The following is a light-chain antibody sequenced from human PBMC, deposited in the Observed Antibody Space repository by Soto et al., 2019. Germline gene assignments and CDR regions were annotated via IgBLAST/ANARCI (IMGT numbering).Light chain of an antibody. CDR2: RVS. J-gene: IGKJ1*01. CDR3: TQETKFPRT. V-gene: IGKV2-24*01. Sequence: DIVLTQTPLSPPVTLGQPASISCRSSQSLVHSDGHTYLSRLQQRPGQPPRLLNYRVSNRFSGVPDRFSGRGGGTDFTLKISRVEAEDVGVYYCTQETKFPRTFGQGTRVEIK. CDR1: QSLVHSDGHTY.